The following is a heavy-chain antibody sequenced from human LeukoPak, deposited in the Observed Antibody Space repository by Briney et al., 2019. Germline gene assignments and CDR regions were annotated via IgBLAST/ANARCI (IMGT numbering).Heavy chain of an antibody. CDR2: IYTSGST. CDR1: GGSISSYY. CDR3: ARDHCSSTSCNFNWFDP. Sequence: KPSETLSLACTVSGGSISSYYWSWVRQPAGKGLEWLGRIYTSGSTNYNPSLKSRVTMSVDTSKNQFSLKLSSVTAADTAVYYCARDHCSSTSCNFNWFDPWGQGTLVTVSS. V-gene: IGHV4-4*07. J-gene: IGHJ5*02. D-gene: IGHD2-2*01.